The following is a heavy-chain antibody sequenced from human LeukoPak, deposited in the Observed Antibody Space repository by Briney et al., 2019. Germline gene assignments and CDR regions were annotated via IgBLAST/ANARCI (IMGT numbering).Heavy chain of an antibody. Sequence: PSETPSLTCTVSGGSISSYYWSRIRQPPGKGLEWIGYIYTSGSTNYNPSLKSRVTISVDTSKNQFSLKLSSVTAADTAVYYCARLLGCSGGSCYSGWFDPWGQGTLVTVSS. CDR3: ARLLGCSGGSCYSGWFDP. D-gene: IGHD2-15*01. V-gene: IGHV4-4*09. J-gene: IGHJ5*02. CDR2: IYTSGST. CDR1: GGSISSYY.